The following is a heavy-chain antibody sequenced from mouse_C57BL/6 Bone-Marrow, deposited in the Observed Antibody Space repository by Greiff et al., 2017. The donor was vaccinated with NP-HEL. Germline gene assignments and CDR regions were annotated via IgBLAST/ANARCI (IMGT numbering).Heavy chain of an antibody. D-gene: IGHD4-1*01. Sequence: VQLQQPGAELVKPGASVKMSCKASGYTFTSYWITWVKQRPGQGLEWIGDIYPGSGSTNYNEKFKSKATLTVDTSSSTAYMQLSSLTSEDSAVYCCARCPNWDWYFDVWGTGTTVTVSS. V-gene: IGHV1-55*01. CDR1: GYTFTSYW. J-gene: IGHJ1*03. CDR2: IYPGSGST. CDR3: ARCPNWDWYFDV.